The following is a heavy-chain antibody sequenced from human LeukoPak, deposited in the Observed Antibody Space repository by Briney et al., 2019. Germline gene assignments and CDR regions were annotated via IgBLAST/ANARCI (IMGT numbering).Heavy chain of an antibody. CDR2: IYTSGST. Sequence: SQTLSLTCTVSGGSISSGSYYWSWLRQPAGKGLEWIGRIYTSGSTNYNPSLKSRVTISVDTSKNQFSLKLSSVTAADTAVYYCARDPYWYYDSSGYYFDYWGQGTLVTVSS. D-gene: IGHD3-22*01. CDR1: GGSISSGSYY. CDR3: ARDPYWYYDSSGYYFDY. J-gene: IGHJ4*02. V-gene: IGHV4-61*02.